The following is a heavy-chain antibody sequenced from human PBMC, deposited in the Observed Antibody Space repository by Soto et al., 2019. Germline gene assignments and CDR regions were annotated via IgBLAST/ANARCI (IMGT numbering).Heavy chain of an antibody. CDR3: ATGNVYYYGSGGLWDQ. D-gene: IGHD3-10*01. CDR1: GGSITSPNW. J-gene: IGHJ4*02. CDR2: MHHSGST. V-gene: IGHV4-4*02. Sequence: QVRLQESGPGLVNPSGTLSLTCVVSGGSITSPNWWTWVRQPPGRGLEWIAEMHHSGSTNYSPSLKSRVVMSIDKSKNQFSLKLNSVTAAYTAVYYCATGNVYYYGSGGLWDQWGRGALVTVSS.